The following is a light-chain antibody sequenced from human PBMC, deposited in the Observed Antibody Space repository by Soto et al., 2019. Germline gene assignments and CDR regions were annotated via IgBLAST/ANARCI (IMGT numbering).Light chain of an antibody. CDR1: SSNIGSNT. CDR2: SNN. V-gene: IGLV1-44*01. Sequence: QSVLTQPPSASGTSGQRVTISCSGSSSNIGSNTVNWYQQLPGTAPKLLIYSNNQRHSGVPDRFSGSKSGTSASLAISGLQYEDEADYYCAAWDDSLNGVVFGGGTKLTVL. CDR3: AAWDDSLNGVV. J-gene: IGLJ2*01.